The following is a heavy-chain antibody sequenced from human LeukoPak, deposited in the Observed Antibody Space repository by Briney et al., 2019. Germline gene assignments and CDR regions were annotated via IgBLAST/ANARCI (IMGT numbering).Heavy chain of an antibody. CDR2: ISAYTGNT. J-gene: IGHJ4*02. Sequence: ASVTVSCTASGYTFSSYGINWVRQTPGQGLEWMGWISAYTGNTNFAQNLQGRVTMTTDTSTSTAYMEVRSLRSDDTAVYYCARGLYGDQPDYWGQGTLVSVSS. D-gene: IGHD4-17*01. CDR3: ARGLYGDQPDY. CDR1: GYTFSSYG. V-gene: IGHV1-18*01.